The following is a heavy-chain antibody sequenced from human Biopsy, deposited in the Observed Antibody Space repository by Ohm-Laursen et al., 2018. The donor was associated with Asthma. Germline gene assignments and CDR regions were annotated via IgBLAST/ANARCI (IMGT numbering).Heavy chain of an antibody. V-gene: IGHV4-30-4*01. CDR2: IFYSGST. D-gene: IGHD2-21*02. CDR1: GGSVYSYDHH. CDR3: ARAQSYGDIYYGLDV. J-gene: IGHJ6*02. Sequence: TLSLTCSVFGGSVYSYDHHWSWIRQPPGKGLEWIGFIFYSGSTFYNPSLGSRITISVDTSKRQFSLSLRSVTVADTAVYFCARAQSYGDIYYGLDVWGQGTTVTVSS.